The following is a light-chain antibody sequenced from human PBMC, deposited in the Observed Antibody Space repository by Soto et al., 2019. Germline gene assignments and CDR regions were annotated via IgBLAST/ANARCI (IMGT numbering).Light chain of an antibody. CDR3: HQYDSSPLT. CDR2: GAS. V-gene: IGKV3-20*01. CDR1: QSVSSSY. Sequence: EIVLTQSPGTLSLSPGERATLSCRASQSVSSSYLAWYQQKPGQAPRLLIYGASSRATGIPDRFSGSGSGTDFTLTISRLEPEDFAVSYCHQYDSSPLTRGGGTKVEIK. J-gene: IGKJ4*01.